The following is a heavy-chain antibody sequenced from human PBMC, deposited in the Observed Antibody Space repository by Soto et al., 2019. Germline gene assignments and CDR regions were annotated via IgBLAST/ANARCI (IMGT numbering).Heavy chain of an antibody. Sequence: QVQLVQSGAEVKKPGSSVKVSCKASGGTFSSYTISWVRQAPGQGLEWMGRIIPILGIANYAQKFQSRVTITADKSTSTAYMGLSSLRSEDTAVYYCATPFYGDYARFGYWGQGTLVTVSS. CDR3: ATPFYGDYARFGY. CDR2: IIPILGIA. D-gene: IGHD4-17*01. V-gene: IGHV1-69*02. CDR1: GGTFSSYT. J-gene: IGHJ4*02.